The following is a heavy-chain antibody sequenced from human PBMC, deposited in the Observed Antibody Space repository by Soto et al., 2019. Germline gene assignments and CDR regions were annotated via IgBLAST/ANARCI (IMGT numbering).Heavy chain of an antibody. V-gene: IGHV3-23*01. J-gene: IGHJ4*02. CDR2: ISGSAGST. CDR3: TKDLWPYLPAGGEFDS. D-gene: IGHD3-16*01. Sequence: SGGSLRLSCAASGFTFSSYAMSWVRQAQGKGLEWVSAISGSAGSTYYADSVKGRFTISRDNSKNTLHLQMNSLRAEDTAVFYCTKDLWPYLPAGGEFDSWGQGTLVTVSS. CDR1: GFTFSSYA.